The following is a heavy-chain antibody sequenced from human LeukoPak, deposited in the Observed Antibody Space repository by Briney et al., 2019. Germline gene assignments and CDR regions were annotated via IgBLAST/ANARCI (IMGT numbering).Heavy chain of an antibody. CDR2: IYYSGST. D-gene: IGHD5-18*01. J-gene: IGHJ4*02. CDR1: GGSISSSSYY. Sequence: PSETLSLTCTVSGGSISSSSYYWGWIRQPPGKGLEWIGSIYYSGSTYYNPSLKSRVTISVDTSKNQFSLKLSSVTAADTAVYYCASESAIGYSYGSFDYWGQGTLVTVSS. V-gene: IGHV4-39*07. CDR3: ASESAIGYSYGSFDY.